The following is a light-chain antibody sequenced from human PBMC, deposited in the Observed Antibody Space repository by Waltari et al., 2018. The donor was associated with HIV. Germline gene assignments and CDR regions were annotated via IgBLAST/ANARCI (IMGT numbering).Light chain of an antibody. CDR1: SSDIGGYDF. CDR2: EVY. CDR3: SSYAGNYNWV. J-gene: IGLJ3*02. V-gene: IGLV2-8*01. Sequence: QSALTQPPSASGSPGQSVTISCTGSSSDIGGYDFVSWFQQHPGKAPKLVLYEVYKRPSGLPVRVSGSNSGNTASLTVSGLQAEDEAYYHCSSYAGNYNWVFGGGTKLTVL.